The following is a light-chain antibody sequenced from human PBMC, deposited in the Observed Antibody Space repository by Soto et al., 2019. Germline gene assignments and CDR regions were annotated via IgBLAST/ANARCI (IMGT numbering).Light chain of an antibody. CDR1: QSVSSN. V-gene: IGKV3-15*01. Sequence: EIVMTQSPATLSVSPGERVTLSCRASQSVSSNLAWYQQKPGQAPRLLLYGASTRATGIPARFRGSGSGTEFTLTISSLQAEDFEVYYGQQYNDWPMTFGQGTKVAIK. CDR3: QQYNDWPMT. CDR2: GAS. J-gene: IGKJ1*01.